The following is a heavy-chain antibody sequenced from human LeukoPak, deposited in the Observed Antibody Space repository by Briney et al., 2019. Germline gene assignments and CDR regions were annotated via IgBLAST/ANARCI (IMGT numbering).Heavy chain of an antibody. CDR3: ARHGGAVDTFDI. D-gene: IGHD3-16*01. Sequence: GESLKISCKGSGYSYSSYWIAWVRQMPGKGLEWMGTIYPGDSDTRYSPSFQGQVTISVDKSISTAFLQWRSLKASDTAVYYCARHGGAVDTFDIWGQGTVLTVSS. J-gene: IGHJ3*02. CDR1: GYSYSSYW. V-gene: IGHV5-51*01. CDR2: IYPGDSDT.